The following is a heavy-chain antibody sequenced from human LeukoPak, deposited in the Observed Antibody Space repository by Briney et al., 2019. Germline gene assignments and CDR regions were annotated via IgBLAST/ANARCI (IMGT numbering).Heavy chain of an antibody. V-gene: IGHV3-21*01. J-gene: IGHJ6*02. CDR1: GFTFSSYS. Sequence: PGGSLRLPCAASGFTFSSYSMNWVRQAPGKGLEWVSSISSSSSYIYYADSVKGRFTISRDNAKNSLYLQMNSLRAEDTAVYYCARDLLVATFWYYYYGMDVWGQGTTVTVPS. CDR3: ARDLLVATFWYYYYGMDV. D-gene: IGHD5-12*01. CDR2: ISSSSSYI.